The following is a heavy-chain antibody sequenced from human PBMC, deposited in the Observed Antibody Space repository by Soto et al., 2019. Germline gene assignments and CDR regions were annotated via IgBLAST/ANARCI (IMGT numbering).Heavy chain of an antibody. Sequence: SETLSLTCTVSGASISSDRYYWDWIRQPPGKGLEWIGSIYYSGATYYNPSLTSRVTVSVDTSKNQFSLNLRSVTATDTAVYYCARHADYDSAWGNYEEKDYWGQGTLVTVSS. CDR3: ARHADYDSAWGNYEEKDY. V-gene: IGHV4-39*01. CDR1: GASISSDRYY. J-gene: IGHJ4*02. D-gene: IGHD3-16*01. CDR2: IYYSGAT.